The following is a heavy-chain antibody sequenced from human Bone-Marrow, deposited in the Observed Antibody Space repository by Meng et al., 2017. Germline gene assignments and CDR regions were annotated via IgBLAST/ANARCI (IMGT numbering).Heavy chain of an antibody. CDR1: GGSFSGYY. CDR2: INHSGST. J-gene: IGHJ4*02. CDR3: ARGVYLGY. V-gene: IGHV4-34*01. Sequence: SETPSLTCAVYGGSFSGYYWSWIRQPPGKGLEWIGEINHSGSTNYNPSLKSRVTISVDTSKNQFSLKLSSVTAAGTAVYYCARGVYLGYWGQGTLVTVSS.